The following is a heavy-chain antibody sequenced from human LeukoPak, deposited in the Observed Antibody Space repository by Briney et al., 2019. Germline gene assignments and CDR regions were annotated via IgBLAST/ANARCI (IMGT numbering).Heavy chain of an antibody. Sequence: GGSLRLSCAASGFTFSSYGMHWVRQAPGKGLEWVAFIRYDGSNKYYADSVEGRFTISRDNSKNTLYLQMNSLRAEDTAVYYCAKDGGYCSSTSCYRGDYYYYYMDVWGQGTLVTVSS. V-gene: IGHV3-30*02. J-gene: IGHJ6*03. CDR2: IRYDGSNK. CDR1: GFTFSSYG. CDR3: AKDGGYCSSTSCYRGDYYYYYMDV. D-gene: IGHD2-2*02.